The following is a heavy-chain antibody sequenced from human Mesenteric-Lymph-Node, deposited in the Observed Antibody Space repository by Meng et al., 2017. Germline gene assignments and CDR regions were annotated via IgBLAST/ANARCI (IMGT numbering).Heavy chain of an antibody. D-gene: IGHD3-10*01. J-gene: IGHJ4*02. Sequence: GGSLRLSCAASGFTFSSYEMSWVRQAPGKGLEWVSAISGSGGSTYYADSVKGRFTISRDNSKNTLYLQMNSLRAEDTAVYYCAKEWGRYYYGSGSYYNVRPFDYWGQGTLVTVSS. CDR3: AKEWGRYYYGSGSYYNVRPFDY. CDR2: ISGSGGST. V-gene: IGHV3-23*01. CDR1: GFTFSSYE.